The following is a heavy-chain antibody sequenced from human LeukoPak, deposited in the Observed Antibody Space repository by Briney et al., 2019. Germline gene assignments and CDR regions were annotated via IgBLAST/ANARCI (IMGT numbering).Heavy chain of an antibody. CDR3: ARGTRGTGAFFDY. V-gene: IGHV3-21*01. J-gene: IGHJ4*02. Sequence: GGSLRLSCAASGFTFDSYSMTWVRQAPGKGLEWVSSISSSSSYIYYADSVKGRFTISRDNAKSTVSMQMNSLTTEDTAFYYCARGTRGTGAFFDYWGQGSLVTVSS. D-gene: IGHD1-1*01. CDR1: GFTFDSYS. CDR2: ISSSSSYI.